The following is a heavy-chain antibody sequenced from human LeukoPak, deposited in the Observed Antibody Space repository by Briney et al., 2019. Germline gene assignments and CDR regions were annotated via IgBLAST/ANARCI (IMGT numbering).Heavy chain of an antibody. V-gene: IGHV4-59*01. J-gene: IGHJ4*02. D-gene: IGHD2-21*02. Sequence: SETLSLTCTVSGGSISSYYWSWIRQPPGKRLEWIGYIYYSGSTNYNPSLKSRVTISVDTSKNQFSLKLSSVTAADTAVYYCARSMGDRAGLLLYYFDYWGQGTLVTVSS. CDR2: IYYSGST. CDR3: ARSMGDRAGLLLYYFDY. CDR1: GGSISSYY.